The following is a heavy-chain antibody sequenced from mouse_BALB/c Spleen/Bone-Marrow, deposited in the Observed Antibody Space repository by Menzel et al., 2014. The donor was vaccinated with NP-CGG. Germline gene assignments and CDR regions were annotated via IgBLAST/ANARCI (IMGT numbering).Heavy chain of an antibody. CDR3: ARCYYGNYFDY. J-gene: IGHJ2*01. CDR2: INPSNGRT. V-gene: IGHV1S81*02. Sequence: QVQLQQSGAELVKPGASVKLSCKASGYTFTSYWMHWVKQRPGRGLEWIGEINPSNGRTNYNEKFKGKATLTVDKSSSTAYMQLSSLTSEDSAVYYCARCYYGNYFDYWGQGTTLTGSS. CDR1: GYTFTSYW. D-gene: IGHD2-1*01.